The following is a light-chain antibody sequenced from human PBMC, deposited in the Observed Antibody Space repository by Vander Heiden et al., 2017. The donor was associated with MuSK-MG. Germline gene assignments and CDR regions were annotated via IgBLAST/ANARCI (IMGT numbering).Light chain of an antibody. CDR3: FLDTGYVKS. CDR2: DAS. V-gene: IGKV1-5*01. Sequence: DVQMMHSPSTQSASVGDRVSITCLVSESISSWLAPYQHNPWKAPKLLLYDASMLLSAVPPRFHGSSSATEFTLIISSLPPEDILTYFCFLDTGYVKSFGQGTKVEIK. J-gene: IGKJ1*01. CDR1: ESISSW.